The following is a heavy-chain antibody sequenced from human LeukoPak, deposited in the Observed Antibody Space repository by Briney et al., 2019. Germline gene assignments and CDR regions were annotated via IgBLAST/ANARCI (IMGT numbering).Heavy chain of an antibody. Sequence: SETLSLTCTVSRGSISSSSYYWGWIRQPPGKRLEWIGSFYYIGGAYYNPPLEGRVTISADSPKNQFSLKLTSVTAADTALYYCARILTTFDSWGQGTLVTVSS. D-gene: IGHD4-11*01. J-gene: IGHJ4*02. CDR1: RGSISSSSYY. CDR3: ARILTTFDS. CDR2: FYYIGGA. V-gene: IGHV4-39*01.